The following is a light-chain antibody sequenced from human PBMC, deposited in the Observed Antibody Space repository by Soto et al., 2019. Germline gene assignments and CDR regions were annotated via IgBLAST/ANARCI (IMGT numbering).Light chain of an antibody. V-gene: IGKV3-20*01. CDR1: QSVSSNY. Sequence: EMVLTQSPGTLSLSPGERATLSCRASQSVSSNYLAWYQQKHGQAPRLXIYAASSRATGIPDRFSGSGAGTEFTRTISSLQSEDFEVYYCQQYNNWTGTFGQGTKVDI. CDR3: QQYNNWTGT. CDR2: AAS. J-gene: IGKJ1*01.